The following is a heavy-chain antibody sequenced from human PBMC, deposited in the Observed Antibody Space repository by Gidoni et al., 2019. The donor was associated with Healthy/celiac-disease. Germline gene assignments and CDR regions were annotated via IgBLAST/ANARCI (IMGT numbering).Heavy chain of an antibody. D-gene: IGHD1-1*01. J-gene: IGHJ4*02. CDR1: GGSISSSSYN. V-gene: IGHV4-39*01. Sequence: QLQLQESGPGLVKPSAPLSLTCTVPGGSISSSSYNWGWIRKPPGKGLEWIGSINYSGSTYYNPSLKGRVTISVDTSKNQCSLKLSSVTAADTAVYYCARHRRRTLGPLMWFDYWGQGTLVTVSS. CDR2: INYSGST. CDR3: ARHRRRTLGPLMWFDY.